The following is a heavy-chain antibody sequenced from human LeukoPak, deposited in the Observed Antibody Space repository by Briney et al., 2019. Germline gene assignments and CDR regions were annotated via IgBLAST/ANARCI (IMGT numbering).Heavy chain of an antibody. CDR1: GGTFSSYT. V-gene: IGHV1-69*04. CDR3: ARDSYGNWFDP. Sequence: SVKVSCKASGGTFSSYTISWVRQAPGQGLEWMGRIIPILSIANYAQKFQGRVTITADKSTSTAYMELSSLRSEDTAVYYCARDSYGNWFDPWGQGTLVTVSS. D-gene: IGHD4-17*01. J-gene: IGHJ5*02. CDR2: IIPILSIA.